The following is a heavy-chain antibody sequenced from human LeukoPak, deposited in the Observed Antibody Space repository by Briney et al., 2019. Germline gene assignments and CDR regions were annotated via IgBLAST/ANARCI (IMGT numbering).Heavy chain of an antibody. D-gene: IGHD3-10*01. Sequence: ASVKVSCKASGYTFTSYDINWVRQATGQGLEWMGWMNPNSGNTGYAQKLQGRVTVTTDTSTSTAYMELRSLRSDDTAVYYCAREYGSGSYGSYYYYMDVWGKGTTVTISS. V-gene: IGHV1-8*02. CDR1: GYTFTSYD. CDR3: AREYGSGSYGSYYYYMDV. CDR2: MNPNSGNT. J-gene: IGHJ6*03.